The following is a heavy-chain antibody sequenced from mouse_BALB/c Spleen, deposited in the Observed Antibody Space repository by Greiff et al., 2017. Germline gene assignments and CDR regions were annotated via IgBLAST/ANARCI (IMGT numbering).Heavy chain of an antibody. J-gene: IGHJ3*01. CDR3: ARSSTGPWFAY. V-gene: IGHV5-17*02. Sequence: EVKVVESGGGLVQPGGSRKLSCAASGFTFSSFGMHWVRQAPEKGLEWVAYISSGSSTIYYADTVKGRFTISRDNPKNTLFLQMTSLRSEDTAMYYCARSSTGPWFAYWGQGTLVTVSA. D-gene: IGHD4-1*02. CDR2: ISSGSSTI. CDR1: GFTFSSFG.